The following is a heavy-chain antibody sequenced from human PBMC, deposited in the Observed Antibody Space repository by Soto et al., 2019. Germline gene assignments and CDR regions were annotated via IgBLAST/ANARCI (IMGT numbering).Heavy chain of an antibody. CDR2: ISYDGSNK. CDR3: ARDRGDYYGSSGTNWFDP. J-gene: IGHJ5*02. D-gene: IGHD3-22*01. CDR1: GFTFSSYA. Sequence: QVQLVESGGGVVQPGRSLRLSCAASGFTFSSYAMHWVRQAPGKGLEWVAVISYDGSNKYYADSVKGRFTISRDNSKNTLYLQMNSLRAEDTAVYYCARDRGDYYGSSGTNWFDPWGQGTLVTVSS. V-gene: IGHV3-30-3*01.